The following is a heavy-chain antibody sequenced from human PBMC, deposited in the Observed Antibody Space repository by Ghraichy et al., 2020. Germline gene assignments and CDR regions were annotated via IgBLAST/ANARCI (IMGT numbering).Heavy chain of an antibody. V-gene: IGHV4-34*01. Sequence: SETLSLTCAVYGGSFSGYYWSWIRQPPGKGLEWIGEINHSGSTNYNPSLKSRVTISVDTSKNQFSLKLSSVTAADTAVYYCARKTIMVRDRRHGMDVWGQGTTVTVSS. CDR1: GGSFSGYY. J-gene: IGHJ6*02. CDR3: ARKTIMVRDRRHGMDV. CDR2: INHSGST. D-gene: IGHD3-10*01.